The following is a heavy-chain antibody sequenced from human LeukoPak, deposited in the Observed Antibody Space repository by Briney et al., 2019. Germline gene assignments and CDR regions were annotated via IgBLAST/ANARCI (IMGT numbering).Heavy chain of an antibody. J-gene: IGHJ4*02. V-gene: IGHV4-39*07. CDR1: GGSVSSSSYY. CDR2: IYYSGST. Sequence: SEALSLTCTVSGGSVSSSSYYWGWIRRPPGKGLEWIGSIYYSGSTYYNPSLKSRVTISVDTSKNQFSLKLSSVTAADTAVYYCAREMVGPADFDYWGQGTLVTVSS. CDR3: AREMVGPADFDY. D-gene: IGHD2-8*01.